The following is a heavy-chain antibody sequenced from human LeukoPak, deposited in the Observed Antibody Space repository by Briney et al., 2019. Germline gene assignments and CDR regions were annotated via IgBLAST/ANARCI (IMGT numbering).Heavy chain of an antibody. CDR2: IYYSGST. CDR3: ARHGIAAAVTDY. Sequence: SETLSLTCTVSGGSISSSSYYWGWIRQPPGKGLEWIGSIYYSGSTYYNPSLKSRVTISVDTSKNQFSLKLSSVTAADTAVYYCARHGIAAAVTDYWGQGTLVTVSS. CDR1: GGSISSSSYY. J-gene: IGHJ4*02. D-gene: IGHD6-13*01. V-gene: IGHV4-39*01.